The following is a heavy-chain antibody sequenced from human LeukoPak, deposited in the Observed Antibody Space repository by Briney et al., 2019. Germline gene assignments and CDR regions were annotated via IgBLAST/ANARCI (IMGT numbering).Heavy chain of an antibody. V-gene: IGHV3-21*01. CDR1: GFTFSRYS. Sequence: GGSLRLSCAASGFTFSRYSMNLVRQAPGKGVEWVSSISSSSSYIYYADSVKGRFTISRDNAKSSLYLQMNSLRAEDTAVYYCARGSSYYSSAPSLNDAFDIWGQGTMVTVSS. D-gene: IGHD3-10*01. J-gene: IGHJ3*02. CDR2: ISSSSSYI. CDR3: ARGSSYYSSAPSLNDAFDI.